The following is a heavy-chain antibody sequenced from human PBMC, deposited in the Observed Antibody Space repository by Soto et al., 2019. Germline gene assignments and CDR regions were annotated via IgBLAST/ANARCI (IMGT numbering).Heavy chain of an antibody. D-gene: IGHD6-6*01. V-gene: IGHV4-34*01. J-gene: IGHJ6*02. CDR3: ARSSAALRYYYYYGMDV. CDR2: INHSEST. Sequence: SETLSLTCAVYGGSFSGYYWSWIRQPPGKGLEWIGEINHSESTNYNPSLKSRVTKSVDTSKNQFSLKLSSVTAADTVVYYCARSSAALRYYYYYGMDVWGQGTTVTVSS. CDR1: GGSFSGYY.